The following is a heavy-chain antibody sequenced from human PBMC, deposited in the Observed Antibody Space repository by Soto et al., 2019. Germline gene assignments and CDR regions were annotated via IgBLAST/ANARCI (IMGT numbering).Heavy chain of an antibody. D-gene: IGHD6-19*01. CDR1: GYTFTGYY. J-gene: IGHJ6*02. V-gene: IGHV1-2*04. CDR3: ARGAGTNLTVYYYYYGMDV. Sequence: GASVKVSCKASGYTFTGYYMHWVRQAPGQGLEWMGWINPNSGGTNYAQKFQGWVTMTRDTSISTAYMELSRLRSDDTAVYYCARGAGTNLTVYYYYYGMDVWGQGTTVTVSS. CDR2: INPNSGGT.